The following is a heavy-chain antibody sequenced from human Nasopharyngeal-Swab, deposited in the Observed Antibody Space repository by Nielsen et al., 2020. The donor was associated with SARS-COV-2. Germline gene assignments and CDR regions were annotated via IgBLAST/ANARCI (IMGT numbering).Heavy chain of an antibody. CDR1: GFTFDDYA. Sequence: SLKISCAASGFTFDDYAMHWVRQAPGKGLEWVSGITWNSGNKGYAESVQGRFTISRGNAKNSLYLQMHSLRAEDTALYYCAKARRTDTYGYECFDSWGQGTLVTVSS. D-gene: IGHD5-18*01. J-gene: IGHJ4*02. CDR3: AKARRTDTYGYECFDS. V-gene: IGHV3-9*01. CDR2: ITWNSGNK.